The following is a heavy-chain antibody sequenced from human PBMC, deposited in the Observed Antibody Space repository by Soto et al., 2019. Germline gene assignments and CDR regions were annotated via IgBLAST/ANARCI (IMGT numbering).Heavy chain of an antibody. CDR1: GFTFSSYS. D-gene: IGHD2-15*01. CDR2: ISSSSSYI. Sequence: GGSLRLSCAASGFTFSSYSMNWVRQAPGKGLEWVSSISSSSSYIYYADSVKGRFTISRDNAKNSLYLQMNSLRAEDTAVYYCARDQIVVVVAATPYYYYGMDVWGQGTTVTAP. CDR3: ARDQIVVVVAATPYYYYGMDV. V-gene: IGHV3-21*01. J-gene: IGHJ6*02.